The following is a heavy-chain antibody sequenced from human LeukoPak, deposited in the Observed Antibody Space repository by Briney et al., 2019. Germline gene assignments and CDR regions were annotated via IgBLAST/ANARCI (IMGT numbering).Heavy chain of an antibody. CDR1: GGSFSGYY. CDR2: INHSGST. V-gene: IGHV4-34*01. J-gene: IGHJ5*02. D-gene: IGHD6-19*01. CDR3: ARGRLAVGLNWFDP. Sequence: PSETLSXTCAVYGGSFSGYYWSWIRQPPGKGLEWIGEINHSGSTNYNPSLKSRVTISVDTSKNQFSLKLSSVTAADTAVYYCARGRLAVGLNWFDPWGQGTQVTVSS.